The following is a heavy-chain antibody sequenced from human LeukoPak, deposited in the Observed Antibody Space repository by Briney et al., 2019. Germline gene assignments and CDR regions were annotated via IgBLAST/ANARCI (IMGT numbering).Heavy chain of an antibody. V-gene: IGHV1-3*01. J-gene: IGHJ2*01. CDR1: GYTFTTYA. D-gene: IGHD3-9*01. CDR3: ARERILTGSYYWYFDL. Sequence: ASVKVSCKASGYTFTTYAIHWVRQAPGQRPEWMGWINGGDGDTRYSQNFQDRVTITRDTSATTAYMELSSLRSEDTAVYYCARERILTGSYYWYFDLWGRGTLVTVSS. CDR2: INGGDGDT.